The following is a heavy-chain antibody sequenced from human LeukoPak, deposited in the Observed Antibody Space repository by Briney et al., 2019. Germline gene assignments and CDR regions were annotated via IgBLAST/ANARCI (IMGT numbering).Heavy chain of an antibody. V-gene: IGHV3-23*01. D-gene: IGHD4-17*01. Sequence: GGSLRVSCAASGFTFSSYARSWVRQAPGKGLEGVSAISGSGGSTYYADSVKGRFTISRDNSKNTLYLQMNSLRAEDAAVYYCAKDSAYGGNAEDAFDIWGQGTMVTVSS. J-gene: IGHJ3*02. CDR1: GFTFSSYA. CDR2: ISGSGGST. CDR3: AKDSAYGGNAEDAFDI.